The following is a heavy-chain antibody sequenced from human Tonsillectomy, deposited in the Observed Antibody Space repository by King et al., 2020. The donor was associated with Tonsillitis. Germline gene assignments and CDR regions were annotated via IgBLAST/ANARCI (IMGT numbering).Heavy chain of an antibody. CDR3: GRGATPGVTMGTIDY. CDR1: GFTFSTYS. D-gene: IGHD4/OR15-4a*01. CDR2: ISSSSTFI. V-gene: IGHV3-21*06. J-gene: IGHJ4*02. Sequence: DVQLVESGGGLVKPGGSLRLSCAASGFTFSTYSLNWVRQAPGSELEWFAFISSSSTFIHYADSVKGRFTISSDNAKNLGYLEMNGLRAADTAMSYCGRGATPGVTMGTIDYWGQGTLVTVSS.